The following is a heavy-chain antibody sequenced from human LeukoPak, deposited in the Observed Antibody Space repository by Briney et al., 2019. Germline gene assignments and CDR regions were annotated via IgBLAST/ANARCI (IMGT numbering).Heavy chain of an antibody. J-gene: IGHJ5*02. D-gene: IGHD3-10*01. Sequence: GGSLRLSCAASGFTFSSYDIHWVRQAPGKGLEWVAFIRYDGSNKYYADSVRGRFTISRDNSKNTLYLQMNSLRAGDTAVYYCARGYGSAFDPWGQGTLVTVSS. CDR3: ARGYGSAFDP. V-gene: IGHV3-30*02. CDR1: GFTFSSYD. CDR2: IRYDGSNK.